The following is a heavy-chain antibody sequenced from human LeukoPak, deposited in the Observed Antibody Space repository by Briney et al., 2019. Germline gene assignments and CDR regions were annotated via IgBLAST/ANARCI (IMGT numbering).Heavy chain of an antibody. D-gene: IGHD6-13*01. V-gene: IGHV3-74*01. CDR3: ARGTSAGGPISPFDF. CDR1: GFTFSKNW. CDR2: IQGDGSNT. J-gene: IGHJ4*02. Sequence: GGSLRLSCVAPGFTFSKNWMHWVRQAPGKGLVWVSRIQGDGSNTNYADSVKGRFSISRDNAKNTVYLQMSSLRAEDTGIYYCARGTSAGGPISPFDFWGQGTVVTVSS.